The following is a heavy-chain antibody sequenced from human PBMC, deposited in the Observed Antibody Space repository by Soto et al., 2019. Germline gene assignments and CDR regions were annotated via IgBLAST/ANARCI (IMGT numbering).Heavy chain of an antibody. Sequence: DVQLVKSGGGLVQPGESLTLCWAASGLTFRSYWIQWVRQAPGKVLVGVSRINTDGRVAMYVDSVKGRFTISRDNAKNTVYLPMNSVRAEHTAVYYCVRHMQLRRLDSWGQGTLVTVSS. V-gene: IGHV3-74*03. CDR3: VRHMQLRRLDS. CDR1: GLTFRSYW. D-gene: IGHD2-21*01. J-gene: IGHJ4*02. CDR2: INTDGRVA.